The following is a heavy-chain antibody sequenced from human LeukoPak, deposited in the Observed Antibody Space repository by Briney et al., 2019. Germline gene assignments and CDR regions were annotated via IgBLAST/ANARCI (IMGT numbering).Heavy chain of an antibody. CDR3: ARRKPTYYDFWSGYPFDY. J-gene: IGHJ4*02. V-gene: IGHV4-34*01. CDR1: GGSFSGYY. D-gene: IGHD3-3*01. Sequence: SETLSLTCAVYGGSFSGYYWSWIRQPPGKGLEWIGEINHSGSTNYNPSLKSRVTISVDTSKNQFSLKLSSVTAADRAVYYCARRKPTYYDFWSGYPFDYWGQGTLVTVSS. CDR2: INHSGST.